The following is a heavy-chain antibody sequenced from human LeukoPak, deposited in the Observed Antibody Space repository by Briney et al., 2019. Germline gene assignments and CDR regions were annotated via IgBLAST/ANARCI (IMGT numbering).Heavy chain of an antibody. CDR3: AREGLRDFGVVITYYYYYYMDV. J-gene: IGHJ6*03. V-gene: IGHV4-61*02. CDR2: IYTSGST. Sequence: SETLSLTCTVSGGSISSGSYYWSWIRQPAGKGLEWIGRIYTSGSTNYNPSLKSRFTISVDTSKNQFSLKLSSVTAADTAVYYCAREGLRDFGVVITYYYYYYMDVWGKGTTVTVSS. D-gene: IGHD3-3*01. CDR1: GGSISSGSYY.